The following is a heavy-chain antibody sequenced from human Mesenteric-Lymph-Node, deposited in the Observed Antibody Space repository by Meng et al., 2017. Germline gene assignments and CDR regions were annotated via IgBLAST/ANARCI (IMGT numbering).Heavy chain of an antibody. Sequence: GESLKISCAASGLTVSANYMIWVRQAPGKGLEWISIIYSDGRTFYADSVRGRFTISRDTSENTVFLQLSSPRLDDTAVYYCARSRASFGDYFLDYWGQGALVTVSS. V-gene: IGHV3-66*02. CDR2: IYSDGRT. CDR1: GLTVSANY. D-gene: IGHD4-17*01. CDR3: ARSRASFGDYFLDY. J-gene: IGHJ4*02.